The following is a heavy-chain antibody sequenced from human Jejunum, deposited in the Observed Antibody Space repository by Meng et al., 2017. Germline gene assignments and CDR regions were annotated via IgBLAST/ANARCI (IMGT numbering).Heavy chain of an antibody. V-gene: IGHV3-74*01. Sequence: EVQLVGSGGGLVQPGGSLGLSCAASGFTFSSHWMHWVRQAPGKGLVWVSRIKSDGTTTNYADSVKGRFTISRDNAKNTLYLQMNSLRAEDTAVYYCARVVTWFDPWGQGTLVTVSS. J-gene: IGHJ5*02. CDR1: GFTFSSHW. D-gene: IGHD3-16*02. CDR3: ARVVTWFDP. CDR2: IKSDGTTT.